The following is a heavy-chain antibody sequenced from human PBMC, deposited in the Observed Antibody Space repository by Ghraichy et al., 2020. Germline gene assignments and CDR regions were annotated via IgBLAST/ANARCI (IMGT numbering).Heavy chain of an antibody. Sequence: ASVKVSCKASGYTFTSYGISWVRQAPGQGLEWMGWISAYNGNTNYAQKLQGRVTMTTDTSTSTAYMELRSLRSDDTAVYYCARGFLYHLMVRDFDYWGQGTLVTVSS. J-gene: IGHJ4*02. CDR2: ISAYNGNT. CDR1: GYTFTSYG. CDR3: ARGFLYHLMVRDFDY. D-gene: IGHD3-10*01. V-gene: IGHV1-18*04.